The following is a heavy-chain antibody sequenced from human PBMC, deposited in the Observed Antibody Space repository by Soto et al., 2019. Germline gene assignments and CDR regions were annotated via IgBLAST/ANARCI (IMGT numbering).Heavy chain of an antibody. CDR3: ARSRIAAADHYYFDY. CDR1: GFTFSSYA. J-gene: IGHJ4*02. Sequence: QVQLVESGGGVVQPGRSLRLSCAASGFTFSSYAMHWVRQAPGKGLEWVAVISYDGSNKYYADSVKGRFTISRDNSKNTLYLQMNSLRAEDTAVYYCARSRIAAADHYYFDYWGQGTLVTVSS. CDR2: ISYDGSNK. D-gene: IGHD6-13*01. V-gene: IGHV3-30-3*01.